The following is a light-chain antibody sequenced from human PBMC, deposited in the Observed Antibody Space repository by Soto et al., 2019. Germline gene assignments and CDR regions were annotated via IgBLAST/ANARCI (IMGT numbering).Light chain of an antibody. CDR1: QTISSW. J-gene: IGKJ4*01. Sequence: DIQMTQSPSSLSASVGDRVTITCRASQTISSWLAWYQQQAGKAPKLLIYKASSLESGVPSRFRGSGSGTEFTLTISSLQPDDFATYYCQQNNSYPLTFGGGTKVEIK. CDR2: KAS. V-gene: IGKV1-5*03. CDR3: QQNNSYPLT.